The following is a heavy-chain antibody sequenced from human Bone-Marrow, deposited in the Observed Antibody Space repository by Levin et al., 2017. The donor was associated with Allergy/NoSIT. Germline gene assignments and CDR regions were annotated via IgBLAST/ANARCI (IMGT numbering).Heavy chain of an antibody. CDR2: ISSSGRTV. J-gene: IGHJ4*01. D-gene: IGHD3-3*01. CDR1: GFRFSDYY. CDR3: ARGATGPGGSAYYGYFEH. Sequence: GESLKISCEASGFRFSDYYMIWIRQSPGKGLDWISYISSSGRTVDYADSVKGRFTVSRDNGKNSLFLQINSLRVDDTAFYYCARGATGPGGSAYYGYFEHWGHGTLLTVSS. V-gene: IGHV3-11*01.